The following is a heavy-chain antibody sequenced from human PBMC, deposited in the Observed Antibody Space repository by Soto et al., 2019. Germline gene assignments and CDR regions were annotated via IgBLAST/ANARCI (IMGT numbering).Heavy chain of an antibody. Sequence: ASVKVSCKASGYTFTSYDINWVRQATGQGLEWMGWINPNNGNTGYAQEFQGRVTMTRDTSINKAYMELSSLRSEDTAVYFCARTSSATRGGFDPWGQGTLVTVYS. D-gene: IGHD3-10*01. CDR3: ARTSSATRGGFDP. CDR1: GYTFTSYD. J-gene: IGHJ5*02. V-gene: IGHV1-8*01. CDR2: INPNNGNT.